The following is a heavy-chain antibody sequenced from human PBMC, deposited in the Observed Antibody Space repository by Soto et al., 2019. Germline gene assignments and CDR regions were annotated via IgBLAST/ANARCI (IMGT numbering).Heavy chain of an antibody. D-gene: IGHD3-22*01. CDR1: GFTFSSYA. Sequence: PGGSLRLSCAASGFTFSSYAMSWVRQAPGKGLEWVSAISGSGGSTYYADSVKGRFTISRDNSKNTLYLQMNSLRAEDTAVYYCAKDFDYYDSSGYSYYFDYLGQGTLVTVSS. CDR3: AKDFDYYDSSGYSYYFDY. CDR2: ISGSGGST. J-gene: IGHJ4*02. V-gene: IGHV3-23*01.